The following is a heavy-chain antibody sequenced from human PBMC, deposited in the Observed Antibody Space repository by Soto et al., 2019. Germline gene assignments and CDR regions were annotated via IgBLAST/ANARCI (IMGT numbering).Heavy chain of an antibody. CDR2: IIPILGIA. CDR1: GGTFSSYT. D-gene: IGHD5-18*01. CDR3: ARAVSRGYSYGPPRYYYYYMDV. V-gene: IGHV1-69*02. Sequence: ASVKVSCKASGGTFSSYTISWVRQAPGQGLEWMGRIIPILGIANYAQKFQGRVTITADKSTSTAYMELSSLRSEDTAVYYCARAVSRGYSYGPPRYYYYYMDVWGKGTTVTVSS. J-gene: IGHJ6*03.